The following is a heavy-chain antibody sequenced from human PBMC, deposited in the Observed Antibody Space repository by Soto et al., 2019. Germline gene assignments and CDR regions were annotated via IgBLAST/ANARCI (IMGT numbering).Heavy chain of an antibody. CDR1: GFTFSSYE. CDR2: ISSSGSTI. Sequence: PGGSLRLSCAASGFTFSSYEMNWVRQAPGKGLEWVSYISSSGSTIYYADSVKGRFTISRDNAKNSLYLQMNSLRAEDTAVYYCARNQYSSSSDYWGQGTLVTVSS. J-gene: IGHJ4*02. D-gene: IGHD6-6*01. V-gene: IGHV3-48*03. CDR3: ARNQYSSSSDY.